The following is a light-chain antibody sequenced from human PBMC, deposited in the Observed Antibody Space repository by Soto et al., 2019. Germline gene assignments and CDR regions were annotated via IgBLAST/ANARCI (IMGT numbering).Light chain of an antibody. CDR2: EVN. CDR3: CSYAGSSTLV. Sequence: ALTQPASVSESPGQSITISCIGTSSDVGTYNLVSWYQHHPGKAPKLMIYEVNNRPSGVSNRFSGSKSGNTASLTISGLQAEDEADYYCCSYAGSSTLVFGGGTKLTVL. V-gene: IGLV2-23*02. J-gene: IGLJ3*02. CDR1: SSDVGTYNL.